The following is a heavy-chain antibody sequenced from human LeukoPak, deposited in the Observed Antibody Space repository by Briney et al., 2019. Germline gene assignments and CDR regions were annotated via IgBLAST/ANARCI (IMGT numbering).Heavy chain of an antibody. CDR2: INPTGDST. Sequence: ASLKVSRKASGYTFTSSYMHWVRQAAGQGLEWMGLINPTGDSTGYAQKFQGRVTMTRDMSTSTDFMELSSLRSEDTAVYHCARDNSVGDNAWWFDPWGQGTLVTVSS. CDR1: GYTFTSSY. D-gene: IGHD1-26*01. J-gene: IGHJ5*02. V-gene: IGHV1-46*01. CDR3: ARDNSVGDNAWWFDP.